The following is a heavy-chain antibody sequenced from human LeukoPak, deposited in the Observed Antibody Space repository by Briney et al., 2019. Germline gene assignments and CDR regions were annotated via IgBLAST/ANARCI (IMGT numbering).Heavy chain of an antibody. J-gene: IGHJ4*02. CDR1: GFTFSTYE. D-gene: IGHD3-10*01. V-gene: IGHV3-48*03. CDR2: ISNTGNTI. Sequence: GGSLRLSCAASGFTFSTYEMNWVRQAPGKGLEWVSYISNTGNTIYYADSVKGRFTISRDNAKNSLCLQMNSLRAEDTAVYYCARDYYASGTYDYWGQGTLVTVSS. CDR3: ARDYYASGTYDY.